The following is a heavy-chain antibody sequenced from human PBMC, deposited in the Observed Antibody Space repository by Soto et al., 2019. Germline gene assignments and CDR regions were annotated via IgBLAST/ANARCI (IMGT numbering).Heavy chain of an antibody. Sequence: PSETLSLTCAVSGGSISSGGYSWSWIRQPPGEGLEWIGYIYHSGSTYYNPSLKSRVTISVDRSKNQFSLKLSSVTAADTAVYYCARARGYSYADDAFDIWGQGTMVTVS. J-gene: IGHJ3*02. V-gene: IGHV4-30-2*01. CDR1: GGSISSGGYS. D-gene: IGHD5-18*01. CDR2: IYHSGST. CDR3: ARARGYSYADDAFDI.